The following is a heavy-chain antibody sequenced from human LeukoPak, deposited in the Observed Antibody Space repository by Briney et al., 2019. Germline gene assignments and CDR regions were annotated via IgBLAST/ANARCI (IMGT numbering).Heavy chain of an antibody. Sequence: PGGSLRLSCAASGFTFSSYAMSWVRQAPGKGLEWVSAISGSGGSTYYADSVKGRFTISRDNSKNTLYLQMNSLRAEDTAVYYCAKDWCSGGSCYYFDYWGQGTLVTVSS. CDR3: AKDWCSGGSCYYFDY. CDR1: GFTFSSYA. D-gene: IGHD2-15*01. CDR2: ISGSGGST. V-gene: IGHV3-23*01. J-gene: IGHJ4*02.